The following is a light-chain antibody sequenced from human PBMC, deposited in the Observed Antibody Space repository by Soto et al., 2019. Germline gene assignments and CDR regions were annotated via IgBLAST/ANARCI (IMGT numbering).Light chain of an antibody. CDR1: SSNIESNF. Sequence: QSVLTQPPSASGTPGQRVTISCSGSSSNIESNFVYWYQQFPGTAPRLHIYRNNQRPSGVPDRFSGSKSGTSASLAISALRSEDEADYYCTVWDDSLRGRLFGGGTKLTVL. CDR2: RNN. J-gene: IGLJ2*01. CDR3: TVWDDSLRGRL. V-gene: IGLV1-47*01.